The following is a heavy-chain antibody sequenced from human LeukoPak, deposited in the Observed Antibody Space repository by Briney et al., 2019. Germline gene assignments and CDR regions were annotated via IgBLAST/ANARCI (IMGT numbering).Heavy chain of an antibody. CDR2: INHSGST. CDR3: ARGRRSKLSDY. Sequence: PSETLSLTCAAYGGSFSGYYWSWIRQPPGKGLEWIGEINHSGSTNYNPSLKSRVTISVDTSKNQFSLKLSSVTAADTAVYYCARGRRSKLSDYWGQGTLVTVSS. D-gene: IGHD1-7*01. CDR1: GGSFSGYY. J-gene: IGHJ4*02. V-gene: IGHV4-34*01.